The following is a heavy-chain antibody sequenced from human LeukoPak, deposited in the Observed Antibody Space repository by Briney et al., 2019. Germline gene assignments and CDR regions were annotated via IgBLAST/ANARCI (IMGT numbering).Heavy chain of an antibody. CDR2: IYHSGST. CDR3: ARGGDYYDSSGVDY. J-gene: IGHJ4*02. D-gene: IGHD3-22*01. V-gene: IGHV4-38-2*02. Sequence: SETLSLTCTVSGYSISSGYYWGWIRQPPGKGLEWIGSIYHSGSTYYNPSLKSRVTISVDTSKNQFSLKLSSVTAADTAVYYCARGGDYYDSSGVDYWGQGTLVTVSS. CDR1: GYSISSGYY.